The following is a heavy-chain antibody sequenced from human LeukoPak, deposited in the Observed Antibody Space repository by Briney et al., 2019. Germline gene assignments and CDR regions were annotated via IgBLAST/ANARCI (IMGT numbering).Heavy chain of an antibody. V-gene: IGHV3-30*18. Sequence: GRSLRLSCAASGFTFSSYGMHWVRQAPGKGLEWVAVISYDGSNKYYADSVKGRFTISRDNSKNTLYLQMNSLRAEDTAVYYCAKDLLGYDSSGYFWSHWGQGTLVTVSS. CDR1: GFTFSSYG. CDR2: ISYDGSNK. D-gene: IGHD3-22*01. CDR3: AKDLLGYDSSGYFWSH. J-gene: IGHJ4*02.